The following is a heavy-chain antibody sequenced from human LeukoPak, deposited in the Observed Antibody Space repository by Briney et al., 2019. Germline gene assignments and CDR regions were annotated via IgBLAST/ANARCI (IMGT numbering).Heavy chain of an antibody. CDR1: GGSISSSSYY. J-gene: IGHJ6*02. D-gene: IGHD4-11*01. Sequence: PSETLSLTCTVSGGSISSSSYYWGWIRQPPGKGLEWIGEINHSGSTNYNPSLKSRVTISVDTSKNQFSLKLSSVTAADTAVYYCARGATVTTHDYYYYYGMDVWGQGTTVTVSS. CDR2: INHSGST. CDR3: ARGATVTTHDYYYYYGMDV. V-gene: IGHV4-39*07.